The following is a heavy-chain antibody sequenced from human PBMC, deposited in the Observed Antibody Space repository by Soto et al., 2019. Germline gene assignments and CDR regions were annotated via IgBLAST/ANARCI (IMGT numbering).Heavy chain of an antibody. V-gene: IGHV3-23*01. CDR2: IHGAGAGS. CDR3: AKDGVARNGVWDWFDS. J-gene: IGHJ5*01. CDR1: GFTFRNYA. Sequence: EVQLLESGGGLVQPGGSLRLSCAASGFTFRNYAMSWVRQAPGKGLEWVSSIHGAGAGSYYADSVKGRFTVSRDDTRETVYLQMSSLRVDDTAVYYCAKDGVARNGVWDWFDSWGQGTLVTVAS. D-gene: IGHD6-19*01.